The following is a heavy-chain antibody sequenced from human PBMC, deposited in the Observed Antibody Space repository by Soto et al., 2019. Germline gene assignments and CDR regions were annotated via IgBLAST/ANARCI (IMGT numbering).Heavy chain of an antibody. CDR1: GGTFSSYA. V-gene: IGHV1-69*13. CDR3: ARTVSGYDFWSGYYLSRGWFDP. CDR2: IIPIFGTA. J-gene: IGHJ5*02. Sequence: GASVKVSCKASGGTFSSYAISWVRQAPGQGLELMGGIIPIFGTANYAQKFQGRVTITADESTSTAYMELSSLRSEDTAVYYCARTVSGYDFWSGYYLSRGWFDPWGQGTLVTVSS. D-gene: IGHD3-3*01.